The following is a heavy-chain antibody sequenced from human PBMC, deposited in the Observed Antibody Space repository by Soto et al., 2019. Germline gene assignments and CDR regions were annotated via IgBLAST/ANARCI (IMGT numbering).Heavy chain of an antibody. CDR1: GDAISNFY. J-gene: IGHJ4*02. V-gene: IGHV4-59*03. D-gene: IGHD1-20*01. Sequence: KPSETLSLTCSVSGDAISNFYWSWIRQTPGRGLEWIGCVNESGSTDYNPSLKGRVTISLHTSKSQFSLSLRSATAADTATYYCARGTRALITSFFAYWGQGIPVTVSS. CDR2: VNESGST. CDR3: ARGTRALITSFFAY.